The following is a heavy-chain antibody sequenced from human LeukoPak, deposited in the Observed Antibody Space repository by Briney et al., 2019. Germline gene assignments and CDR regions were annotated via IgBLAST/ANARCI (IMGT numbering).Heavy chain of an antibody. CDR1: GFSVSSYD. CDR2: ISSTGGTI. V-gene: IGHV3-48*03. Sequence: GGSLRLSCAASGFSVSSYDLNWVRQAPGKGLEWVSFISSTGGTIYYADSVKGRFTVSIDNGKNSLLLQMNSLRAEDTALYYCARGYSRAAFDIWGQGTVVAVSS. CDR3: ARGYSRAAFDI. J-gene: IGHJ3*02. D-gene: IGHD2-15*01.